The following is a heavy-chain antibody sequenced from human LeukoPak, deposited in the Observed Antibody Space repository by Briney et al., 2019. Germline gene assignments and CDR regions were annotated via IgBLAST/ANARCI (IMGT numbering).Heavy chain of an antibody. CDR2: INPNSGDT. V-gene: IGHV1-2*02. CDR3: VRDVHNWNDDY. CDR1: GYTFTGYN. J-gene: IGHJ4*02. Sequence: ASVKVSCKASGYTFTGYNVHWVRQAPGQGLEWLGWINPNSGDTLYPQKFQGRVTLTRDTSISTAYMDLNRLTSDDTAVYYCVRDVHNWNDDYWGQGTLVTGSS. D-gene: IGHD1-1*01.